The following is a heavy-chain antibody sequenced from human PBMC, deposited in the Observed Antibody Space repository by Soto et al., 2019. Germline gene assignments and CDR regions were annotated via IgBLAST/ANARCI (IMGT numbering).Heavy chain of an antibody. J-gene: IGHJ4*02. Sequence: PGGSLRLSCAASGYTFSSYAMSWVRQAPGKGLEWVSAISGSGGSTYYADSVKGRFTISRDNSKNTLYLQMNSLRAEVTAVYYCANNYYFSWNYTAGYFFDYFAQGALVTVSA. D-gene: IGHD3-3*01. CDR2: ISGSGGST. CDR3: ANNYYFSWNYTAGYFFDY. CDR1: GYTFSSYA. V-gene: IGHV3-23*01.